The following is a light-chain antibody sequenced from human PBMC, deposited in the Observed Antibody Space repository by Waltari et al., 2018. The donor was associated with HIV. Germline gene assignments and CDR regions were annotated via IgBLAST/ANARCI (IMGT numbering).Light chain of an antibody. V-gene: IGKV3-15*01. CDR3: QQYNNWPPWT. CDR2: GAS. Sequence: EIVMTQSPATLSVSPGERATLPCRASQSISSNLAWYQQKPGQAPRLLIYGASTRATVIPARFSGSGSGTEFTLTISSLQSEDFAVYYCQQYNNWPPWTFGQGTKVEIK. J-gene: IGKJ1*01. CDR1: QSISSN.